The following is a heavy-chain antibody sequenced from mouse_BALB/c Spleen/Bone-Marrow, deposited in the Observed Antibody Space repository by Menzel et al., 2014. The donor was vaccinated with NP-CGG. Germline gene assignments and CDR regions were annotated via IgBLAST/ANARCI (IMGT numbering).Heavy chain of an antibody. V-gene: IGHV7-3*02. CDR1: GFTFTDYY. CDR3: ARDMGGLLFDS. D-gene: IGHD1-1*01. J-gene: IGHJ2*01. Sequence: DVMLVESGGGLVQPEGSLRLSCATSGFTFTDYYMNWVRQPPGKALEWLVFIRNKAYGYTTEYSASVKGRFTISRDNSQNILYLQMNTLRAEDSATYYCARDMGGLLFDSWGQGTTLSVSS. CDR2: IRNKAYGYTT.